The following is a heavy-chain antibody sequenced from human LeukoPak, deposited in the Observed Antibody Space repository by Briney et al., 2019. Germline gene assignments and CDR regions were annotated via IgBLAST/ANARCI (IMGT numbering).Heavy chain of an antibody. D-gene: IGHD3-22*01. V-gene: IGHV1-24*01. CDR3: ATGRRNYYDSSGYYYFDY. Sequence: ASVKVSRKVSGYTLTELSMHWVRQAPGKGLEWMGGFDPEDGETIYAQKFQGRVTMTEDTSTDTAYMELSSLRSEDTAVYYCATGRRNYYDSSGYYYFDYWGQGTLVTVSS. CDR1: GYTLTELS. J-gene: IGHJ4*02. CDR2: FDPEDGET.